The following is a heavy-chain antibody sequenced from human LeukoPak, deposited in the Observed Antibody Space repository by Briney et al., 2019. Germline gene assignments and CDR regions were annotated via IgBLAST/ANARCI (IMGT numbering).Heavy chain of an antibody. CDR1: AFTFSTYV. J-gene: IGHJ5*02. V-gene: IGHV3-23*01. Sequence: GGSLRFSCAASAFTFSTYVMNWVRQAPGKGLEWVSTISDSGGSTYYADSVKGRFTISRDNSKSTLYLQMNSLRAEDTAVYYCARDRTGGWFGPWGQGTLVTVSS. D-gene: IGHD1/OR15-1a*01. CDR3: ARDRTGGWFGP. CDR2: ISDSGGST.